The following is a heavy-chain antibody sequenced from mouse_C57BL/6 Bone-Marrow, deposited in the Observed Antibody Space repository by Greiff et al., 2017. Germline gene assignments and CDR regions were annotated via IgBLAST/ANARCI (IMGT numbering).Heavy chain of an antibody. V-gene: IGHV5-16*01. CDR1: GFTFSDYY. Sequence: EVKLMESEGGLVQPGSSMKLSCTASGFTFSDYYMAWVRQVPEKGLEWVANINYDGSSTYYLDSLKSRFIISRDTAKNILYLQMSSLKSEDTATYYCARDNGNSYFDYWGQGTTLTVSS. J-gene: IGHJ2*01. CDR3: ARDNGNSYFDY. CDR2: INYDGSST. D-gene: IGHD2-1*01.